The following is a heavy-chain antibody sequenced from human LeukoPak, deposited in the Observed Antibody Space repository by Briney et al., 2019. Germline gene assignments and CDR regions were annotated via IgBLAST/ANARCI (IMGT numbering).Heavy chain of an antibody. J-gene: IGHJ4*02. Sequence: ASETLSLTCTASGGSISSYYWSWIRQPARKGLEWIGRIYTSGSTNYNPSLKSRVTMSVDTSKNQFSLKLSSVTAADTAVYYCARDTRSAPRLYGSGSYYLDYWGQGTLVTVSS. D-gene: IGHD3-10*01. CDR2: IYTSGST. CDR3: ARDTRSAPRLYGSGSYYLDY. CDR1: GGSISSYY. V-gene: IGHV4-4*07.